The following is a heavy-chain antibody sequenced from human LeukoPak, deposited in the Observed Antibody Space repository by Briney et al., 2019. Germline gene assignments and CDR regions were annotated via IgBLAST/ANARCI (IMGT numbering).Heavy chain of an antibody. CDR1: GFTFSNAW. V-gene: IGHV3-15*01. D-gene: IGHD2-21*02. J-gene: IGHJ3*02. CDR2: IKSKTDGGTT. CDR3: TRPGAYCGGDCFDGFDI. Sequence: PGGSLRLSCAASGFTFSNAWMSWVRQAPGKGLEWVGRIKSKTDGGTTHSAAPVKGRFTISRDDSKNTLCLQMNSLKTEDTAVYYCTRPGAYCGGDCFDGFDIWGQGTMVTVSS.